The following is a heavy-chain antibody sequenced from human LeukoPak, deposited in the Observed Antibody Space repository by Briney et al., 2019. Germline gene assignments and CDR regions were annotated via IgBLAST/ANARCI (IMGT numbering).Heavy chain of an antibody. CDR1: GGSISSTTYY. D-gene: IGHD2-2*01. V-gene: IGHV4-39*07. Sequence: SETLSLTCTVSGGSISSTTYYWGWIRQPPGKGLEWIGSIYYSGSTYSNPSLKSRVTISLDTSKNQFSLKLSSVTAADTAVYYCARAPATVKGYFDYRGQGTLVTVSS. J-gene: IGHJ4*02. CDR2: IYYSGST. CDR3: ARAPATVKGYFDY.